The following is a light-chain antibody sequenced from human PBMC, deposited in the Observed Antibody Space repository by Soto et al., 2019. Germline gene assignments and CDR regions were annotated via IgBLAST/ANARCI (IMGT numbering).Light chain of an antibody. Sequence: EIVMTQSPATLSVSPGETATLSCWASQSVSSNLAWYQQKPGQAPRLLIYGASTRATDIPARFSGSGSGTEFTLPISSLQSEDFAVYYCQQYNNFWTFGQGSNVELK. CDR2: GAS. CDR3: QQYNNFWT. CDR1: QSVSSN. V-gene: IGKV3-15*01. J-gene: IGKJ1*01.